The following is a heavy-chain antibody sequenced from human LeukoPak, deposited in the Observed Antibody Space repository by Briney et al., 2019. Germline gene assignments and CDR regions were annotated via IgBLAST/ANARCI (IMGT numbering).Heavy chain of an antibody. CDR3: AKVVYSSGWYGYFQH. CDR2: ISGNGGST. D-gene: IGHD6-19*01. CDR1: GFTFSSYA. V-gene: IGHV3-23*01. J-gene: IGHJ1*01. Sequence: LXXSCAASGFTFSSYAMSWVRQAPGKGLEWVSGISGNGGSTYYADSVKGRFTISRDNSKNTLYLQMNSLRAEDTAVYYCAKVVYSSGWYGYFQHWGRGTLVTVSS.